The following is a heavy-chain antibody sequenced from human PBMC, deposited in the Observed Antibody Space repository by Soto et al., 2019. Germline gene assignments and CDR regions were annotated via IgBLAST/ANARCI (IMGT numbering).Heavy chain of an antibody. Sequence: QVTLKESGPVLVKPTEPLTLTCTVSGFSLSNAGMGVIWIRQPPGKALEWLAHIFSNDERRFSTSLKNRLTISKDTFNSQVVLIMTNMDPVDTATYYCAQTEDGGRSRTPAGWFDAWGQGTLVTVSS. CDR2: IFSNDER. CDR3: AQTEDGGRSRTPAGWFDA. CDR1: GFSLSNAGMG. J-gene: IGHJ5*02. V-gene: IGHV2-26*01. D-gene: IGHD2-15*01.